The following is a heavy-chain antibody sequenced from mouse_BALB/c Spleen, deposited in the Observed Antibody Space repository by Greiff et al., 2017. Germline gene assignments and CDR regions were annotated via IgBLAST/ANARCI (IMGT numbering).Heavy chain of an antibody. V-gene: IGHV5-6-5*01. CDR3: ARLVTTVPYYYAMDY. J-gene: IGHJ4*01. Sequence: DVMLVESGGGLVKPGGSLKLSCAASGFTFSSYAMSWVRQTPEKRLEWVASISSGGSTYYPDSVKGRFTISRDNARNILYLQMSSLRSEDTAMDYCARLVTTVPYYYAMDYWGQGTSVTVSS. CDR1: GFTFSSYA. CDR2: ISSGGST. D-gene: IGHD1-1*01.